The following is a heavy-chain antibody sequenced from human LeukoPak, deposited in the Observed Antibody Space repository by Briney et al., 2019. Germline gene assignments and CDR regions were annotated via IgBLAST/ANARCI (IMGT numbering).Heavy chain of an antibody. D-gene: IGHD6-13*01. V-gene: IGHV4-59*01. J-gene: IGHJ5*02. CDR2: IYYSGST. CDR3: ARGSSWPYNWFDP. CDR1: GGSISSYY. Sequence: ETLSLTCTVSGGSISSYYWSWIRQPPGKGLKWIGYIYYSGSTNYNPSLKSRVTISVDTSKNQFSLKLSSVTAADTAVYYCARGSSWPYNWFDPWGQGTLVTVSS.